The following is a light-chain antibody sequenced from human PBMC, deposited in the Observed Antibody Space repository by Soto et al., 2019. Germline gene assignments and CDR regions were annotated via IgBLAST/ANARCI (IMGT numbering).Light chain of an antibody. V-gene: IGKV3-20*01. Sequence: EIVLTQSPGTLSLSPGERATLSCRASQSVSSSYLAWYQQKSGQAPRLLIYGASSRATGIPARFSDSGSGTDFTLTISRLEPEDFAVYYCQQYGSPPPTFGQGTKVEIK. CDR3: QQYGSPPPT. CDR1: QSVSSSY. J-gene: IGKJ1*01. CDR2: GAS.